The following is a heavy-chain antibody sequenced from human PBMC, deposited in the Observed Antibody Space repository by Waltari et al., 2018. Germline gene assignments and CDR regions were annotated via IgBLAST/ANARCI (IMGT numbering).Heavy chain of an antibody. D-gene: IGHD6-19*01. J-gene: IGHJ4*02. CDR1: GFAFSDYY. V-gene: IGHV3-11*01. CDR2: ISSGGSNI. Sequence: QVQLVESGGGLVMPGGALRLSCAASGFAFSDYYMNWIRQAPGKGLEWVSYISSGGSNIQYADSVKGRFTISRDNAKKSMYLQMNSLRAEDTAVYYCARDRWIAVAGLDYWGQGTLVTVSS. CDR3: ARDRWIAVAGLDY.